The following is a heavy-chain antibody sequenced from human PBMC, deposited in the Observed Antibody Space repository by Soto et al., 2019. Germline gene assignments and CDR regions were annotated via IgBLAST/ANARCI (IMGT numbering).Heavy chain of an antibody. CDR1: GYTFLTYG. V-gene: IGHV1-18*01. CDR3: ARDSNPHLDF. Sequence: ASVKVSCKPSGYTFLTYGVSWVRQAPGQGLEWLGLINTYTGNTNYAQKVQGRVTLTADTSTSTAYMELRSLRSDDTAVYYCARDSNPHLDFWGQGTLVTVSS. J-gene: IGHJ4*02. CDR2: INTYTGNT.